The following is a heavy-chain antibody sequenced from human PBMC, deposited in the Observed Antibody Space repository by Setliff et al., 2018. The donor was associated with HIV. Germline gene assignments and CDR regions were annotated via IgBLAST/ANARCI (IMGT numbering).Heavy chain of an antibody. CDR3: ARHSPSDY. CDR2: IYNSAST. CDR1: GDSISTDY. J-gene: IGHJ4*02. Sequence: SETLSLTCTVSGDSISTDYWTWIRQPPGKGLEWIGYIYNSASTSYNPSLKIRVTISVDTSKNQFSLKLSSVTAAATAVYYCARHSPSDYWGQGTLVTVSS. V-gene: IGHV4-59*08.